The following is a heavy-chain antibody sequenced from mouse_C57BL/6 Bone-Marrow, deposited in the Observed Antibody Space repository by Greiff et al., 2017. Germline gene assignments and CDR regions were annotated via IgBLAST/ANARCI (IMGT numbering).Heavy chain of an antibody. CDR2: IDPENGDT. J-gene: IGHJ4*01. D-gene: IGHD1-1*01. CDR1: GFNIKDDY. CDR3: THYCGSSPRPDAMDY. Sequence: EVHLVESGAELVRPGASVKLSCTASGFNIKDDYMHWVKQRPEQGLEWIGWIDPENGDTEYASKFQGKATITADTSSNTAYLQLSSLTSEDTAVYYCTHYCGSSPRPDAMDYWGQGTSVTVSS. V-gene: IGHV14-4*01.